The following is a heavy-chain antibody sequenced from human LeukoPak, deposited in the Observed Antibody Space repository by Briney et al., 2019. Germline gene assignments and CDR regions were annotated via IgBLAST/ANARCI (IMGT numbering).Heavy chain of an antibody. J-gene: IGHJ4*02. CDR2: IVVGSGNT. V-gene: IGHV1-58*02. Sequence: SVKVSCKASGFTFTSSAMQWVRQARGQRLEWIGWIVVGSGNTNYAQKFQERVTITRDMSTSTAYMELSSLRSEDTAVYYCAREYCSGGSCYLRFDYWGQGTLVTVSS. D-gene: IGHD2-15*01. CDR1: GFTFTSSA. CDR3: AREYCSGGSCYLRFDY.